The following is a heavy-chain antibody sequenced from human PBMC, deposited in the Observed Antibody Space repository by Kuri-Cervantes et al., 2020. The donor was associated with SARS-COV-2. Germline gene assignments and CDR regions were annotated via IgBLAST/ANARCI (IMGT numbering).Heavy chain of an antibody. CDR1: CFTFSDYY. D-gene: IGHD5-18*01. J-gene: IGHJ6*02. CDR2: ISSSSSYT. CDR3: ARVGQQLWATYYYYGMDV. Sequence: SLNISCAASCFTFSDYYMSWSRQAPGKGLEWVSYISSSSSYTNYAGSVKGRFTISRDNAKNSLYLQMNSLRAEDTAVYYCARVGQQLWATYYYYGMDVWGQGTTVTVSS. V-gene: IGHV3-11*06.